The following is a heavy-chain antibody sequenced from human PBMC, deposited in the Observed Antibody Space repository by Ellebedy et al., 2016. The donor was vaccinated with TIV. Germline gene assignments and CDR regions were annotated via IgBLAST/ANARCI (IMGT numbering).Heavy chain of an antibody. CDR3: ATDGSFGDYRSPTHAFVM. CDR2: VNQDGSQK. J-gene: IGHJ3*02. V-gene: IGHV3-7*01. Sequence: GGSLRLSCAASGFPFSSYWMSWVRQAPGKGLEWVANVNQDGSQKYYVDSVKGRFTISRDNGKNSLYLQMSSMRVEDTAVYYCATDGSFGDYRSPTHAFVMWGQGTMVAVSS. D-gene: IGHD4-17*01. CDR1: GFPFSSYW.